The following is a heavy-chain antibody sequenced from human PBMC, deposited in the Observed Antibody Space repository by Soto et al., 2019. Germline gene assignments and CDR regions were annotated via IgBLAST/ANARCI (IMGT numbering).Heavy chain of an antibody. Sequence: QVQLQESGPGLVKPSQTLSLTCTVSGGSISSGDYYWSWIRQPPGKGLEWIGYIYYSGSTYYNPSLKSRVTISVDTSKNQFSLKLSSVTAADTAVYYCARDLVGTVTRSYGMDVWGQGTTVTVSS. J-gene: IGHJ6*02. D-gene: IGHD4-17*01. V-gene: IGHV4-30-4*01. CDR2: IYYSGST. CDR1: GGSISSGDYY. CDR3: ARDLVGTVTRSYGMDV.